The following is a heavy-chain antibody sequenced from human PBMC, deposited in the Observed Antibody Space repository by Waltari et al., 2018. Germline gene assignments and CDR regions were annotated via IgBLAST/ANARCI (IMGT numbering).Heavy chain of an antibody. CDR3: ATLAYCSTTSCSLFDY. D-gene: IGHD2-2*01. CDR2: ISYDGSNK. J-gene: IGHJ4*02. CDR1: GFTFSSSA. Sequence: QVQLVESGGGVVQPGRSLRLSCAASGFTFSSSAMHWVRQAPGKGLEWVAVISYDGSNKYYADSVKGRFTISRDNSKNTLYLQMNSLRAEDTAVYYCATLAYCSTTSCSLFDYWGQGTLVTVSS. V-gene: IGHV3-30-3*01.